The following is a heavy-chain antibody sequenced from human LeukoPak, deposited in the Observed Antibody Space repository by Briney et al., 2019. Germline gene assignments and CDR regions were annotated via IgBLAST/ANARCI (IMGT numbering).Heavy chain of an antibody. J-gene: IGHJ6*03. CDR1: GFTFSSYA. CDR3: ARAGPVTKAFYYMDV. V-gene: IGHV3-30*04. Sequence: GRSLRLSCAASGFTFSSYAMYWVRQAPGKGLEWVAVISYDGSNKYYANSVKGRFTISRDNSKNTLYLQMNSLRAEDTAVYYCARAGPVTKAFYYMDVWGKGTTVTVSS. D-gene: IGHD4-17*01. CDR2: ISYDGSNK.